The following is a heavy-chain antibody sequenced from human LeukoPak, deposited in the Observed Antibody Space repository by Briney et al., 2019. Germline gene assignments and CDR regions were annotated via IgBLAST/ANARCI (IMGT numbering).Heavy chain of an antibody. CDR2: IYYTGTT. J-gene: IGHJ6*03. V-gene: IGHV4-59*01. Sequence: PSETLSLTCTVSGGSISTYYWSWIRQPPGKGLEWIGYIYYTGTTNYNPSLKSQVTLSVDTSKNQFSLKLSSVTAADTAVYYCARGTSWAYYYMDVWDKGTTVTVSS. CDR1: GGSISTYY. D-gene: IGHD2-2*01. CDR3: ARGTSWAYYYMDV.